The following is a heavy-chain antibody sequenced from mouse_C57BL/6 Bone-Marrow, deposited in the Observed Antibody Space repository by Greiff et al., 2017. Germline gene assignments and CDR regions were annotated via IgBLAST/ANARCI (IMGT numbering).Heavy chain of an antibody. J-gene: IGHJ4*01. CDR1: GFTFSSYA. Sequence: EVKLVESGEGLVKPGGSLKLSCAASGFTFSSYAMSWVRQTPEKRLEWVAYISSGGDYIYYADTVKGRFTISRDNARNTLYLQMSSLKSEDTAMYYCTIEGGDGYYAMDYWGQGTSVTVSS. V-gene: IGHV5-9-1*02. D-gene: IGHD2-3*01. CDR3: TIEGGDGYYAMDY. CDR2: ISSGGDYI.